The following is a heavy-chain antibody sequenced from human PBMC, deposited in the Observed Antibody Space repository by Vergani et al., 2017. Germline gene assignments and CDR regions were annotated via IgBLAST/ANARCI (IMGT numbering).Heavy chain of an antibody. D-gene: IGHD1-7*01. J-gene: IGHJ4*02. CDR2: IDGDGHLT. Sequence: VQLVESGGGVVQPGKSLSLSCETSGFIFSDYVMHWVRQAPGKGLLWVSRIDGDGHLTAYADSVKGRFSISRDNSKNTVHLQMNSLRVEDTAVYYCITGTTEPYWGQGTLVTVSS. V-gene: IGHV3-74*01. CDR1: GFIFSDYV. CDR3: ITGTTEPY.